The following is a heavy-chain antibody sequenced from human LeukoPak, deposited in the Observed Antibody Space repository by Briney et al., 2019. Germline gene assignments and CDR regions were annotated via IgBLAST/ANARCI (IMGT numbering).Heavy chain of an antibody. CDR2: ISYDGSNK. CDR1: GFTFSSYG. CDR3: ARDQLPYYDGSGYRPYYFDY. J-gene: IGHJ4*02. Sequence: GGSLRLSCAASGFTFSSYGMHWVRQAPGKGLEWVAVISYDGSNKYYADSVKGRFTISRDNAKNSLYLQMNSLRAEDTAVYYCARDQLPYYDGSGYRPYYFDYWGQGTLVTVSS. V-gene: IGHV3-30*03. D-gene: IGHD3-22*01.